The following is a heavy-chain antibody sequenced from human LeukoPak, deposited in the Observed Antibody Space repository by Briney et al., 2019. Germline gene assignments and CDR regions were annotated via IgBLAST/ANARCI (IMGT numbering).Heavy chain of an antibody. Sequence: GGSLRLSCAASGFIFNKAWMNWVRQAPGKGPEWVGRIKSNNDGGTTDYASPVEGRFIISRDDSKNTIYLQMNRLIIDDTAIYYCTPVMAEDRGFWGQGTLVTVSS. J-gene: IGHJ4*02. CDR2: IKSNNDGGTT. CDR1: GFIFNKAW. V-gene: IGHV3-15*01. CDR3: TPVMAEDRGF. D-gene: IGHD5-24*01.